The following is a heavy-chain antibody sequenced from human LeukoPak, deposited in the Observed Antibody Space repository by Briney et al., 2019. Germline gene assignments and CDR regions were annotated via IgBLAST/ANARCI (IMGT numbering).Heavy chain of an antibody. Sequence: PSETLSLTCTVSGGSISSYYWSWIRQPPGKGLEWIGYIYYSRSTNYNPSLKSRVTISVDTSKNQFSLKLSSVTAADTAVYYCARGEGGYHFDYWGQGTLVTVSS. D-gene: IGHD3-16*02. J-gene: IGHJ4*02. V-gene: IGHV4-59*01. CDR3: ARGEGGYHFDY. CDR1: GGSISSYY. CDR2: IYYSRST.